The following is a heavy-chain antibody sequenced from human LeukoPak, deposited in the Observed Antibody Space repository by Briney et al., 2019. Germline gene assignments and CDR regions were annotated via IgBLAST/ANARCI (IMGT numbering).Heavy chain of an antibody. Sequence: PSETLSLTCAVYGGSFSGYYWSWIRQPPGKGLEWIGEVNHSGSTNYNPSLKSRVTISVDTSKNQFSLKLSSVTAADTAVYYCARYTGTYYTYWGQGTLVTVSS. CDR3: ARYTGTYYTY. CDR1: GGSFSGYY. J-gene: IGHJ4*02. CDR2: VNHSGST. V-gene: IGHV4-34*01. D-gene: IGHD1-26*01.